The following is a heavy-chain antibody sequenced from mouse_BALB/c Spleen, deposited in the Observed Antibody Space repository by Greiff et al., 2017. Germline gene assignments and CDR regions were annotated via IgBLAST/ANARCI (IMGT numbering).Heavy chain of an antibody. CDR1: GYTFTSYY. J-gene: IGHJ2*01. V-gene: IGHV1S56*01. CDR2: IYPGDGST. Sequence: VQLQQSGPELVKPGASVKMSCKASGYTFTSYYIHWVKQRPGQGLEWIGWIYPGDGSTKYNEKFKGKTTLTADKSSSTAYMLLSSLTSEDSAIYFCARGTTVVFDYWGQGTTLTVSS. CDR3: ARGTTVVFDY. D-gene: IGHD1-1*01.